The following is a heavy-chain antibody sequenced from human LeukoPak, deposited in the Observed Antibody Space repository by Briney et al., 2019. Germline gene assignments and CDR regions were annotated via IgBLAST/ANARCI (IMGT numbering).Heavy chain of an antibody. D-gene: IGHD4-23*01. Sequence: SETLSLTCTVSGGSISSYYWSWIRQPPGKGLEWIGYIYYSGSTNYNPSLKGRVTISVDTSKNQFSLKLSSVTAADTAVYYCATSLAGGTYYYYMDVWGKGTTVTVSS. CDR3: ATSLAGGTYYYYMDV. V-gene: IGHV4-59*08. CDR1: GGSISSYY. CDR2: IYYSGST. J-gene: IGHJ6*03.